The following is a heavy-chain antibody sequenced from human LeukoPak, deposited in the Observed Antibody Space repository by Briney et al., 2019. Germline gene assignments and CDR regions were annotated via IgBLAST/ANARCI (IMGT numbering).Heavy chain of an antibody. J-gene: IGHJ4*02. V-gene: IGHV3-21*01. CDR1: GFTFSNYS. CDR3: ARNGIAVNGYFDY. Sequence: GGSLRLSCAASGFTFSNYSMNWVRQAPGKGLEWVSSISSRSSYIYYADSVKGRFTISRDNAKNSLYLQMNSLRAEDTAVYYCARNGIAVNGYFDYWGQGTLVTVSS. D-gene: IGHD6-19*01. CDR2: ISSRSSYI.